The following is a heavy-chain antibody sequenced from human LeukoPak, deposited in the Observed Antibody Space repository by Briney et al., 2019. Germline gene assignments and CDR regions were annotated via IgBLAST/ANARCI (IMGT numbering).Heavy chain of an antibody. Sequence: SETLSLTCTVSGGSTNTGGYFWSWIRQPPGKGLEWIGYVFRTGRTSYNPSLDSRVTISLDRSRNQFSLKLSSVTAADTAVYYCARDLRGIVGAGGNWGQGTMVTVSS. CDR2: VFRTGRT. D-gene: IGHD1-26*01. CDR1: GGSTNTGGYF. CDR3: ARDLRGIVGAGGN. V-gene: IGHV4-30-2*01. J-gene: IGHJ3*01.